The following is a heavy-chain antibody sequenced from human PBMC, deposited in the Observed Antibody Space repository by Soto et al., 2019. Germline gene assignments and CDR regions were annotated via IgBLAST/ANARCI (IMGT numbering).Heavy chain of an antibody. CDR2: ISAYNGNT. V-gene: IGHV1-18*01. J-gene: IGHJ6*02. CDR3: ARTRKITYSNRGDYGMDV. CDR1: GYTFTSYG. Sequence: GASVNVSCKASGYTFTSYGISWVRQAPGQGLEWMGWISAYNGNTNYAQKLQGRVTMTTDTSTSTAYMELRSLRSDDTAVYYCARTRKITYSNRGDYGMDVWGQGTTVTVSS. D-gene: IGHD4-4*01.